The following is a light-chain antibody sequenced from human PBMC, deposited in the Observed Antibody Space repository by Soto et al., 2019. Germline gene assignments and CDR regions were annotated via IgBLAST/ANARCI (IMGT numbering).Light chain of an antibody. CDR2: STD. CDR3: QSYDSNLIGLI. J-gene: IGLJ2*01. Sequence: QSVLTQPPSASGTPGQRVTISCSGSSSNIGSNTVNWYQQIPGTAPKLLIYSTDQRPSGVPDRFSGSKSGTSASLAISGLQSEDEADFYCQSYDSNLIGLIFGGGTKLTVL. CDR1: SSNIGSNT. V-gene: IGLV1-44*01.